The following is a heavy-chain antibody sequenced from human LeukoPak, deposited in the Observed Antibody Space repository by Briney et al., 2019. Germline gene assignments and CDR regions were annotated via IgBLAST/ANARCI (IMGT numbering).Heavy chain of an antibody. CDR2: INPSGGT. D-gene: IGHD5-18*01. CDR1: GGSFSDYS. V-gene: IGHV4-34*01. Sequence: SQTLSLTCAVYGGSFSDYSWSWVRQPPEKGLEWVGEINPSGGTNHNPSLMGRVSMAVDTSKNQIPLRVSSVTAADTAVYYCARVGYRYSINDWSRTGLGAYPTKYYYYMDVRGKGTTVTVSS. J-gene: IGHJ6*03. CDR3: ARVGYRYSINDWSRTGLGAYPTKYYYYMDV.